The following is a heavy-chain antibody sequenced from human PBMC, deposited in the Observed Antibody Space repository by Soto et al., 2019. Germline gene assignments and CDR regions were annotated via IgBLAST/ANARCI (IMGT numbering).Heavy chain of an antibody. CDR1: GYSLSTGSS. CDR3: ARAHVIVVAGSTFDY. V-gene: IGHV4-38-2*02. CDR2: IYHGGTT. Sequence: SGDLSLTCSVSGYSLSTGSSWGWIRQPPGKGPEWIASIYHGGTTVYNPSLKSRITISVDTSKNYFSLKLRSVTAADTAVYYCARAHVIVVAGSTFDYWGHGTLVTVS. J-gene: IGHJ4*01. D-gene: IGHD6-19*01.